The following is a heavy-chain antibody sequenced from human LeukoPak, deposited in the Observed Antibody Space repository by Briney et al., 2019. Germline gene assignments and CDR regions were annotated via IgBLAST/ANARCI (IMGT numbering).Heavy chain of an antibody. CDR3: ARVSSSWYQDWYFDL. CDR1: GRSIRSYY. D-gene: IGHD6-13*01. CDR2: IHTSGSITTRGSINYNSRST. V-gene: IGHV4-4*07. Sequence: SETLSLTRTVSGRSIRSYYWSWIRHPAGKGREWIGRIHTSGSITTRGSINYNSRSTNYNPFLQSRVSTAGDTLTKQFCLKLRSVTAADTAVYYGARVSSSWYQDWYFDLWGRGTLVTVSS. J-gene: IGHJ2*01.